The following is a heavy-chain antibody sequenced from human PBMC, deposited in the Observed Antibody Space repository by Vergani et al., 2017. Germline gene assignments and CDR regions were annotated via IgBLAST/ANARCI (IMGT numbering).Heavy chain of an antibody. CDR3: ARGDDSSGYYSGDY. CDR1: GFTFSSYS. J-gene: IGHJ4*02. Sequence: VQLVESGGGLVKPGGSLRLSCAASGFTFSSYSMNWVRQAPGKGLEWVSSISSSSSYIYYADSVKGRFTISRDNAKNSLYLQMNSLRAEDTAVYYCARGDDSSGYYSGDYWGQGTLVTVSS. CDR2: ISSSSSYI. D-gene: IGHD3-22*01. V-gene: IGHV3-21*01.